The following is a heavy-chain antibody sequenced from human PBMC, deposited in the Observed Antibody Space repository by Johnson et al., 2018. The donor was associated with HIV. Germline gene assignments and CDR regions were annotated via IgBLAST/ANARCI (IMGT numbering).Heavy chain of an antibody. J-gene: IGHJ3*02. V-gene: IGHV3-9*01. D-gene: IGHD6-19*01. CDR2: ISWNSGRI. Sequence: QLVESGGGVVRPGESLRLSCAASGFIFDDYAMHWVRQAPGRGLEWVSGISWNSGRIGYADSVKGLFTISRDNAKNSLYLQMHSLRPEYTALYYCAKDIFGGSGWHAFDIWGQGTVVSVSS. CDR1: GFIFDDYA. CDR3: AKDIFGGSGWHAFDI.